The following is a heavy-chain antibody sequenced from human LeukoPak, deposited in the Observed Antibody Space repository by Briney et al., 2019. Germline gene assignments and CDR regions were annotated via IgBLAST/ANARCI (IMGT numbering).Heavy chain of an antibody. Sequence: SETLSLTCAVYGGSFSGYYWSWIRQPPGKGLEWIGEINHSGSTNYNPSLKSRVTISVDTSKNQFSLKLSSVTAADTAVYYCATSLYDYVWGSYSHWGQGTLVTVSS. CDR2: INHSGST. J-gene: IGHJ4*02. CDR3: ATSLYDYVWGSYSH. V-gene: IGHV4-34*01. D-gene: IGHD3-16*01. CDR1: GGSFSGYY.